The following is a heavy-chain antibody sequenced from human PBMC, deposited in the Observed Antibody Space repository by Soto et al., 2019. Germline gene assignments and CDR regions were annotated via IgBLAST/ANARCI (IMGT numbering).Heavy chain of an antibody. Sequence: SETLSLTCTVSGGSISSGDYYWSWIRQPPGKGLEWIGYIYYSGSTYYNPSLKSRVTISVDTSKNQSSLKLSSVTAADTAVYYCARDHYVYDILTGYGYYYGMDVWGQGTTVTVSS. CDR1: GGSISSGDYY. CDR3: ARDHYVYDILTGYGYYYGMDV. V-gene: IGHV4-30-4*01. J-gene: IGHJ6*02. D-gene: IGHD3-9*01. CDR2: IYYSGST.